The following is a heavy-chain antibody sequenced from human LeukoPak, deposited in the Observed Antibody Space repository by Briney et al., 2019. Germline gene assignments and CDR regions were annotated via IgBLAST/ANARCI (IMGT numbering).Heavy chain of an antibody. V-gene: IGHV5-51*01. Sequence: GESLKISCKGSGYSFTTYWIGWVRQMPGNGLEWMGIIYPADSDTRYSPSFQARFTIPADKSLSTAYLHWSSLKASDIAMYYCARYLFTPEVPDAFDIWGEGTMVTVSS. D-gene: IGHD2-2*01. CDR3: ARYLFTPEVPDAFDI. CDR2: IYPADSDT. J-gene: IGHJ3*02. CDR1: GYSFTTYW.